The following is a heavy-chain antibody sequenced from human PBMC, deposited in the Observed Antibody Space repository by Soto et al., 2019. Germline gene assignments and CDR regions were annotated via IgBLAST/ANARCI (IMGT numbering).Heavy chain of an antibody. Sequence: SETLSLTCSVSGGSISSSSYYLGWIRQPPGKGLEWIGSIYYSGSTYYNPSLKSRVTLSVDTSKNQFSLKLSSVTAADTAVYYCARLGGSYAVPHFDYWGQGTLVTVSS. CDR2: IYYSGST. CDR3: ARLGGSYAVPHFDY. D-gene: IGHD1-26*01. CDR1: GGSISSSSYY. V-gene: IGHV4-39*07. J-gene: IGHJ4*02.